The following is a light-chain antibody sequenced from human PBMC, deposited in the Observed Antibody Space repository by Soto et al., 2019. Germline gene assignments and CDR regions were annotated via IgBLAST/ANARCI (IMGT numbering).Light chain of an antibody. CDR3: QSYDSSTPVV. J-gene: IGLJ2*01. CDR2: EDD. CDR1: SGSIASNY. V-gene: IGLV6-57*04. Sequence: NFMLTQPHSVSESPGKTVTISCTRSSGSIASNYVQWYQRRPGSAPTTVIYEDDQRPSGVPDRFSGSIDSSSNSASLTISGLKTEDEADYYCQSYDSSTPVVYGGGTKVTVL.